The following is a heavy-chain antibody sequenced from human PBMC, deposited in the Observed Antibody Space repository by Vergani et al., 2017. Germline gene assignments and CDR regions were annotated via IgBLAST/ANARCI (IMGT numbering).Heavy chain of an antibody. CDR2: ISWNSNSI. Sequence: VQLDESGGGLVLPGRSLRLSCVASGFTSAGYAMHWVRQAPGKGLEWVSGISWNSNSIGYADSVKGRFTISRDNAKNSLYLQMNSLRAEDTALYYCAKDLGTSSGGGWFDPWGQGTLVTVSS. CDR1: GFTSAGYA. V-gene: IGHV3-9*02. J-gene: IGHJ5*02. D-gene: IGHD6-6*01. CDR3: AKDLGTSSGGGWFDP.